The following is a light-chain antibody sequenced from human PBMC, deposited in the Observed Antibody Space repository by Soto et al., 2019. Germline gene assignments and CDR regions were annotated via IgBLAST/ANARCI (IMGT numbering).Light chain of an antibody. V-gene: IGKV3-15*01. CDR1: QSISSS. CDR2: GAS. J-gene: IGKJ3*01. Sequence: EIVMTQSPVTLSVSPGERATLSCRASQSISSSLACFQQKPGQAPRLLIYGASTRAAGTPARFSGSGSGTEFTLTISSLKSEDFAVYYCQQYNNWPRTFGPGTKVDI. CDR3: QQYNNWPRT.